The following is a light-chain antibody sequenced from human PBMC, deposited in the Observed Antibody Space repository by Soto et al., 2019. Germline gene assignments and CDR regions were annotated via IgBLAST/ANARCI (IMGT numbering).Light chain of an antibody. CDR2: GTS. CDR1: QYVSTTF. V-gene: IGKV3-20*01. Sequence: EIVLTHSPGTLSLSPGERATLSCRASQYVSTTFFAWYQQKPGQAPRLLIYGTSNRATGIPDRFSGSGSGTDFTLTISRPEPDDFAVYYCQQYGSSPLTVGGGTRMEIK. J-gene: IGKJ4*01. CDR3: QQYGSSPLT.